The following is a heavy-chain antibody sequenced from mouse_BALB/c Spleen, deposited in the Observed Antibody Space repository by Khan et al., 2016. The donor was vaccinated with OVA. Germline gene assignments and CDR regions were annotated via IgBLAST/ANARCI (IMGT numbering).Heavy chain of an antibody. CDR3: ARGRAY. CDR2: IPYSGST. Sequence: EVQLQESGPGLVKPSQSLSLTCTVTGYSITSDYAWNWIRQFPGNKLDWMGYIPYSGSTRYTPSLKSGFSIPRDPSKNQFFLQLNSLTTEDTATYYCARGRAYWGQGTLVTVSA. V-gene: IGHV3-2*02. CDR1: GYSITSDYA. J-gene: IGHJ3*01. D-gene: IGHD3-3*01.